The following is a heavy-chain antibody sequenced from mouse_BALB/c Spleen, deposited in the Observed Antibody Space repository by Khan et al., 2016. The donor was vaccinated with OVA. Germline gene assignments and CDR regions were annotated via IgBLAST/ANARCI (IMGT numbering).Heavy chain of an antibody. D-gene: IGHD2-2*01. J-gene: IGHJ3*01. CDR1: GYSFTSYY. V-gene: IGHV1S135*01. Sequence: VQLKQSGPELMKPGASVKISCKASGYSFTSYYIHWVMQSLGKSLVWIGYIDPFSGGTTYNQKFKGKATLTVDKSSSTVYIHLSNLTSEDSAVYYCTRHGYVAWFTYWGQGTMVTVSA. CDR2: IDPFSGGT. CDR3: TRHGYVAWFTY.